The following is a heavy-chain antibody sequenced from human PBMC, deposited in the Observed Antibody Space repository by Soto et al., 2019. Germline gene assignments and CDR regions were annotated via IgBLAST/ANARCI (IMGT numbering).Heavy chain of an antibody. CDR2: IDWDDDK. CDR3: ARTLYSSSWYSWFDP. V-gene: IGHV2-70*01. Sequence: SGPTLVNPTQTLTLTCTFSGFSLSTSGMCVSWIRQPPGKALEWLALIDWDDDKYYSTSLKTRLTISKDTSKNQVVLTMTNMDPVDTATYYCARTLYSSSWYSWFDPWGQGTLVTVSS. D-gene: IGHD6-13*01. J-gene: IGHJ5*02. CDR1: GFSLSTSGMC.